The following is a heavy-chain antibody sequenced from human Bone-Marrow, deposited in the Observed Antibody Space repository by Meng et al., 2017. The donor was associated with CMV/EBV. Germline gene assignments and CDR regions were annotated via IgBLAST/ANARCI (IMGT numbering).Heavy chain of an antibody. J-gene: IGHJ6*02. CDR1: GGSISSSSYY. CDR3: ATAKQDVWGYYYYGMDV. CDR2: IYSSGST. D-gene: IGHD7-27*01. Sequence: GSLRLSCTVSGGSISSSSYYWGWSRQPPGKGLGWIGSIYSSGSTYYNPSLKSRVTISVDTSKNQFSLKLSSVTATDTAVFYCATAKQDVWGYYYYGMDVWGQGTTVTVSS. V-gene: IGHV4-39*01.